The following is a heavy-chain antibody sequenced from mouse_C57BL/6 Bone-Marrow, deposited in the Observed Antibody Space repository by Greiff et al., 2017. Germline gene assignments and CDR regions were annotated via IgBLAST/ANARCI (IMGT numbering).Heavy chain of an antibody. CDR2: IYPGSGST. CDR3: ARRCYYGSSGAMDY. Sequence: VQLQQPGAELVKPGASVKMSCKASGYTFTSYWITWVKQRPGQGLEWIGDIYPGSGSTNYNEKFKSKATLTVDTSSSTAYMQLSSLTSEDSAVYYCARRCYYGSSGAMDYWGQGTSVTV. V-gene: IGHV1-55*01. J-gene: IGHJ4*01. D-gene: IGHD1-1*01. CDR1: GYTFTSYW.